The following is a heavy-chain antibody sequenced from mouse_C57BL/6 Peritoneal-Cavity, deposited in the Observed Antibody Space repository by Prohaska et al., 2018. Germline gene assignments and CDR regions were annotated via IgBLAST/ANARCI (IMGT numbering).Heavy chain of an antibody. D-gene: IGHD1-1*01. CDR3: ARGVATVVAYYFDY. CDR2: INPYHGGT. CDR1: GYTFTDYY. Sequence: PGASVKMSCKASGYTFTDYYMNWVKQSHGKSFEWIGVINPYHGGTSYNQKFKGKATLTVDKSSSTAYMELNSLTSEDSAVYYCARGVATVVAYYFDYWSQGTTLTVSS. J-gene: IGHJ2*01. V-gene: IGHV1-19*01.